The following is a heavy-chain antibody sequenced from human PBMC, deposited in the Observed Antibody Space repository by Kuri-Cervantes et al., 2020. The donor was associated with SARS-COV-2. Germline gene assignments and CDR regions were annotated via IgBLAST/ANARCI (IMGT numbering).Heavy chain of an antibody. D-gene: IGHD6-6*01. CDR3: ARDNSIAARRFDH. V-gene: IGHV1-69*05. CDR2: IIPIFGTA. Sequence: SVKVSCKASGGTFSSYAISWVRQAPGQGLEWMGGIIPIFGTANYAQKLQGRVTMTTDTSTSTAYMELRSLRSDDTAVYYCARDNSIAARRFDHWGQGTLVTVSS. CDR1: GGTFSSYA. J-gene: IGHJ4*02.